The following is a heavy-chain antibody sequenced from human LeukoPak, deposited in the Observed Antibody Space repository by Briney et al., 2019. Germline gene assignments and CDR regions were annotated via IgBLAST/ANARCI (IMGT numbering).Heavy chain of an antibody. CDR2: ISGSGGLT. CDR1: GFTFSRYA. Sequence: GGSLRLSCAASGFTFSRYAMSWVRQAPGKGLEWVSAISGSGGLTFYADSVKGRFTISRDNSKNTLYLQMNRLRAEDTAVYYCAKGTNGVREVFDYWGQGNLVTVSS. D-gene: IGHD2-8*01. V-gene: IGHV3-23*01. J-gene: IGHJ4*02. CDR3: AKGTNGVREVFDY.